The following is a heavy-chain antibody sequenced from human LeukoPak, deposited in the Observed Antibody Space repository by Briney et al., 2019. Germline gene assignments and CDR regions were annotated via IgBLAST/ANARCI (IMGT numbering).Heavy chain of an antibody. Sequence: PSETLSLTCTVSGGSISSGSYYWSWIRQPAGKGLEWIGRIYTSGSTNYNPSLKSRVTISVDTSKNQFSLKLSSVTAADTAVYYCARHRYSSSWYREDYFDYWGQGTLVTVSS. CDR2: IYTSGST. V-gene: IGHV4-61*02. CDR3: ARHRYSSSWYREDYFDY. J-gene: IGHJ4*02. D-gene: IGHD6-13*01. CDR1: GGSISSGSYY.